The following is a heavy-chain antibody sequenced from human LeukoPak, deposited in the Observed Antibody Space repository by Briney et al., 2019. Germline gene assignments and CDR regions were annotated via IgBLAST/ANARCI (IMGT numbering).Heavy chain of an antibody. CDR1: GFTFSVYW. CDR3: ARIGYSSSSFDY. V-gene: IGHV3-7*01. Sequence: PGGSLRLSCAASGFTFSVYWMSWVRQAPGKGLEWVANIKQDGSVKYYVDSLKGRFTISRDNAKNSVYLQMNSLRAEDTAVYYCARIGYSSSSFDYWGQGTLVTVS. J-gene: IGHJ4*02. CDR2: IKQDGSVK. D-gene: IGHD6-13*01.